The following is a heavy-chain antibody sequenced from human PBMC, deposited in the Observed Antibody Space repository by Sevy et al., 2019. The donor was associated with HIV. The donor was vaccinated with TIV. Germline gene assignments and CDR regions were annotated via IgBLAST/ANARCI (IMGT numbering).Heavy chain of an antibody. V-gene: IGHV4-59*01. Sequence: SETLSLTCTVSGGSITTYYWSWIRQPPGKGLEWIGYIHYSGRTNYNPSLKSRLTISVDTSKNQFSLKLTSVTAADTAVYYCARVYGSGRGPFDYWGQGTLVTVSS. CDR2: IHYSGRT. D-gene: IGHD3-10*01. CDR3: ARVYGSGRGPFDY. CDR1: GGSITTYY. J-gene: IGHJ4*02.